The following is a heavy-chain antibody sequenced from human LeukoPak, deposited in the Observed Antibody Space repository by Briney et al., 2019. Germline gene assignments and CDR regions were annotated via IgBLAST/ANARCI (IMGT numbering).Heavy chain of an antibody. CDR2: ISAGGGT. D-gene: IGHD3-16*01. CDR3: AKRSSLNYFDS. Sequence: GRSLRLSCAASGFTFTSYGMHWVRQAPGNGLEWVSAISAGGGTYYADTVKGRFTISRDNSKNTLYLQMSSLRAEDTALYYCAKRSSLNYFDSWGQGTLVTVSS. J-gene: IGHJ4*02. V-gene: IGHV3-23*01. CDR1: GFTFTSYG.